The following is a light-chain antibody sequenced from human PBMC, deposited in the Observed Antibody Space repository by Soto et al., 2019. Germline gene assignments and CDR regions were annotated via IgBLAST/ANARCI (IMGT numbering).Light chain of an antibody. CDR1: SSDTGLYNY. V-gene: IGLV2-14*01. CDR3: TCLSTTSTPIV. Sequence: QSVLSQPASMSGSPGQSVTIPCTGASSDTGLYNYVSWYQHHPGKAPKLLISEVNIRPSGLSDRFSASKTGNTASLTISGLQPEDEAFYYCTCLSTTSTPIVFGTGTKVTVL. J-gene: IGLJ1*01. CDR2: EVN.